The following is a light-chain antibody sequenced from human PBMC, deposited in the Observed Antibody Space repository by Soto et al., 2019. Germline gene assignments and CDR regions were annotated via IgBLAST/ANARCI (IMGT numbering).Light chain of an antibody. CDR3: QQYGSSPPYT. CDR1: QSVSGSY. CDR2: GSS. Sequence: EIVLTQSPGTLSLSPGERATLSCRASQSVSGSYLAWYQQKPGQSPRLLIYGSSYRATGIPDRFSGSGSGTDFTLTISRVESEDFAVYYCQQYGSSPPYTFGQGTKLEIK. V-gene: IGKV3-20*01. J-gene: IGKJ2*01.